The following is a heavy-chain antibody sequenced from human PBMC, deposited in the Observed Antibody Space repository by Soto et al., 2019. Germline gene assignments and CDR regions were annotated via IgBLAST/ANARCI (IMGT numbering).Heavy chain of an antibody. D-gene: IGHD3-10*01. CDR3: ARVGSAGAYYFDY. V-gene: IGHV3-7*01. Sequence: GGSLRLSCAASGFAFSSYWMSWVRQAPGKGLEWVANIKQDGSEKYYVDSVKGRFTISRDNAKNSLYLQMNSLRAEDTAVYYCARVGSAGAYYFDYWGQGTLVTVSS. CDR1: GFAFSSYW. CDR2: IKQDGSEK. J-gene: IGHJ4*02.